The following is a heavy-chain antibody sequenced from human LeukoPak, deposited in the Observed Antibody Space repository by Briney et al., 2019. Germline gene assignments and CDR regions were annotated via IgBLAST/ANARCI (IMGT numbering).Heavy chain of an antibody. CDR1: GFTFSNYS. J-gene: IGHJ4*02. CDR2: ISSSSSYI. D-gene: IGHD5-18*01. Sequence: GGSLRLSCAASGFTFSNYSMNWVRQAPGKGLEWVSSISSSSSYIYYADSVKGRFTISRDNTKNSLYLQMNSLRGEDTAVYYCARGGGYSYGYDYWGQGTLVTVSS. CDR3: ARGGGYSYGYDY. V-gene: IGHV3-21*01.